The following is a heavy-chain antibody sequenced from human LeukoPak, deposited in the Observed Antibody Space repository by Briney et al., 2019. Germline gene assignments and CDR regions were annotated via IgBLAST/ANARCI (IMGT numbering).Heavy chain of an antibody. CDR2: IYTSGST. CDR3: ARWRITVTSPYFDY. V-gene: IGHV4-4*07. D-gene: IGHD4-17*01. CDR1: GGSINSYF. J-gene: IGHJ4*02. Sequence: SSETLSLTCTVSGGSINSYFWTWIRQPAGKGLEWIGRIYTSGSTNYNPSLKSRVTMSVDTSKNQFSLKLSSVTAADTAVYYCARWRITVTSPYFDYWGQGTLVTVSS.